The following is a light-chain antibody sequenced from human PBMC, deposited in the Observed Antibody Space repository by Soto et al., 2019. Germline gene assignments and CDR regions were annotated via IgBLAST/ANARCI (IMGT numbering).Light chain of an antibody. V-gene: IGKV1-39*01. CDR3: QQNYSPHPVT. CDR2: AAS. Sequence: DIEMTQSPSSLSASFGDSLTITCGASQYISTYLNWYQQKPGKAPKLLIFAASSLQSGVPSSFSGSGSGTHFTLTINSLQHEDFANYYCQQNYSPHPVTFGQGTRLEIK. CDR1: QYISTY. J-gene: IGKJ5*01.